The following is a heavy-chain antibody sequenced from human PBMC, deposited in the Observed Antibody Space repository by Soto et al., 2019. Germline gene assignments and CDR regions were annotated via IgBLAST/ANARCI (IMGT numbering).Heavy chain of an antibody. CDR1: GGSISSGDYY. CDR2: IYYSGST. V-gene: IGHV4-30-4*01. Sequence: SETLSLTCTVSGGSISSGDYYWSWIRQPPGKGLEWIGYIYYSGSTYFNPSLKSRVTISVDTSKNHFSLKLSSVTAADTAVHYCARIGGSVVPAAAFDYWGQGTLVTVSS. J-gene: IGHJ4*02. D-gene: IGHD2-2*01. CDR3: ARIGGSVVPAAAFDY.